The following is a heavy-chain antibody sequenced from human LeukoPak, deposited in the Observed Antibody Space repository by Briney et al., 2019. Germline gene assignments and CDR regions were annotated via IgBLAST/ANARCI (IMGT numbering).Heavy chain of an antibody. D-gene: IGHD3-10*01. CDR1: GFTVSSNY. Sequence: GGSLRLSCAASGFTVSSNYMSWVRQAPGKGLEWVSVIYSGGSTYYSDSVKGRFTISRDNSKNTLHLQMNSLRAEDTAVYYCAREEGRTYYYGSGSPRRGGWFDPWGQGTLVTVSS. CDR3: AREEGRTYYYGSGSPRRGGWFDP. CDR2: IYSGGST. V-gene: IGHV3-66*02. J-gene: IGHJ5*02.